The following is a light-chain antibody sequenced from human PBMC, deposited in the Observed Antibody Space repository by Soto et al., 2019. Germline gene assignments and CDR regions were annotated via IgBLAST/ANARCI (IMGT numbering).Light chain of an antibody. Sequence: QSVLTQPASVSGSPGQSITMSCAGTSADIGAFNYVSWYQHHPDKVPKLLIYDVSNRPSGVSTRFSASKSANTASLTISGLQADDEADSYCSSYSTTSALVFGGGTQLTVL. J-gene: IGLJ7*01. CDR3: SSYSTTSALV. CDR1: SADIGAFNY. V-gene: IGLV2-14*01. CDR2: DVS.